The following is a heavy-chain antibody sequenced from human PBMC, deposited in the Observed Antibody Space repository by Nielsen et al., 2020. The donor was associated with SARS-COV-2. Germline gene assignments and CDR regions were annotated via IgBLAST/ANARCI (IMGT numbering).Heavy chain of an antibody. D-gene: IGHD6-19*01. CDR2: INPNSGGT. J-gene: IGHJ6*02. CDR3: ARYNKRYSSYYYYGMDV. Sequence: ASVKVSCKASGYTFTSYAMNWVRQAPGQGLEWMGRINPNSGGTNYAQKFQGRVTMTRDTSISTAYIELSRLRSDDTAVYYCARYNKRYSSYYYYGMDVWGQGTTVTVSS. V-gene: IGHV1-2*06. CDR1: GYTFTSYA.